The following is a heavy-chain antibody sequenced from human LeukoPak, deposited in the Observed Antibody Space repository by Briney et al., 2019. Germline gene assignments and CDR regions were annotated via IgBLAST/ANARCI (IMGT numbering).Heavy chain of an antibody. CDR1: GGTFSSYA. Sequence: SVKVSFKASGGTFSSYAISWVRQAPGQGLEWMGGIIPIFGTANYAQKFQGRVTITADESTSTAYMELSSLRSEDTAVYYCASLTYYYDSSGYTFDYWGQGTLVTVPS. V-gene: IGHV1-69*13. CDR2: IIPIFGTA. CDR3: ASLTYYYDSSGYTFDY. D-gene: IGHD3-22*01. J-gene: IGHJ4*02.